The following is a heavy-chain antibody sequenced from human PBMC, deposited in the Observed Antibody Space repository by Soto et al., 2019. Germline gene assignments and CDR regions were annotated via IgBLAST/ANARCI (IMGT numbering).Heavy chain of an antibody. CDR3: ARSTVEPYYYYGMDV. J-gene: IGHJ6*02. Sequence: SGPTLVNPTQTLTLTCTFSGFSLSTSGMCVSWIRQPPGKALEWLARIDWDDDKYYSTSLKTRLTISKDTSKNQVVLTMTNMDPVDTATYYCARSTVEPYYYYGMDVWGQGTTVTVS. V-gene: IGHV2-70*11. D-gene: IGHD4-17*01. CDR1: GFSLSTSGMC. CDR2: IDWDDDK.